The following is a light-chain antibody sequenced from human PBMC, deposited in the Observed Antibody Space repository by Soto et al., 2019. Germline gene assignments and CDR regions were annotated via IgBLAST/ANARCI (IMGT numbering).Light chain of an antibody. V-gene: IGKV3-20*01. CDR3: HQYQTSPRT. J-gene: IGKJ1*01. CDR2: DVS. CDR1: QSLANSR. Sequence: ETVLTQSPGTLSLSPGETAIVSCRASQSLANSRLAWYRQKPGQAPRLLIYDVSRRATGIPDGFSGSGSGTDFTLSISRLEPEDFAVYFCHQYQTSPRTFGRGTKVDIK.